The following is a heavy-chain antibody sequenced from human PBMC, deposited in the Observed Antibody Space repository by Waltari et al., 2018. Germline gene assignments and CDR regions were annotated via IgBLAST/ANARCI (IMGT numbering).Heavy chain of an antibody. Sequence: QLQLQESGPGLVKPSETLSLTCTVSGGSISSSSYYWGWSRQPPGKGLEWIGSIYYSGIIFYNPSLKSRVTISVDTSKNQFSLKLSSVTAADTAVYYCARQRGYSSFVYYFDYWGQGTLVTVSS. D-gene: IGHD6-13*01. J-gene: IGHJ4*02. CDR2: IYYSGII. V-gene: IGHV4-39*07. CDR1: GGSISSSSYY. CDR3: ARQRGYSSFVYYFDY.